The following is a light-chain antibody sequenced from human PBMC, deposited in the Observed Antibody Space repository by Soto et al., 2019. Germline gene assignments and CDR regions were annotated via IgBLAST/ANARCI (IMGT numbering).Light chain of an antibody. J-gene: IGKJ1*01. CDR1: QSISDR. Sequence: DFLMTQSPSTLSASVGDRVTITCRASQSISDRLAWYQQKPGNAPKLLIYKASSLQSGVPSRFSGSGSGTEFTLTIISLQTDDFEMYYCQQYNSYRWTFGQGTKVEIK. CDR3: QQYNSYRWT. V-gene: IGKV1-5*03. CDR2: KAS.